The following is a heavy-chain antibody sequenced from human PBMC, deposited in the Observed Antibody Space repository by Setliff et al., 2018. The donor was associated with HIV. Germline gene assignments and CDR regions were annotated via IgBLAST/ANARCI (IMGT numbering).Heavy chain of an antibody. D-gene: IGHD3-22*01. CDR3: GGNGYYSIDY. Sequence: PSETLSLTCTVSGGSISSYYWSWIRQPPGKGLEWIGEIYHSGSTHYNPSLQSRVTISVDKSKSQFSLKLNSVTAADTAVYYCGGNGYYSIDYWGQGTQVTVSS. J-gene: IGHJ4*02. V-gene: IGHV4-59*12. CDR2: IYHSGST. CDR1: GGSISSYY.